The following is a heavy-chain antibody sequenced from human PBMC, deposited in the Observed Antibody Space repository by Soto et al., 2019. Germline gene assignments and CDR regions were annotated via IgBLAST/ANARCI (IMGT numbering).Heavy chain of an antibody. CDR1: GGSFSGYY. V-gene: IGHV4-34*01. CDR2: INHSGST. D-gene: IGHD2-15*01. Sequence: SETLSLTCAVYGGSFSGYYWSWTRQPPGKGLEWIGEINHSGSTNYNPSLKSRVTISVDTSKNQFSLKLSSVTAADTAVYYCARGRYCSGGSCYFAVKYYFDYWGQGTLVTVSS. CDR3: ARGRYCSGGSCYFAVKYYFDY. J-gene: IGHJ4*02.